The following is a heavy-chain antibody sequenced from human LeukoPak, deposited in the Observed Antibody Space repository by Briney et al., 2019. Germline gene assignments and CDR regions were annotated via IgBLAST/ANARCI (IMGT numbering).Heavy chain of an antibody. V-gene: IGHV3-53*04. CDR2: IYSGGST. J-gene: IGHJ6*02. Sequence: GGSLRLSCAASGFTFSSYAMHWVRQAPGKGLEWVSVIYSGGSTYYADSVKGRFTISRHNSKNTLYLQMNSLRAEDTAVYYCARAYGSYYYYGMDVWGQGTTVTVSS. CDR3: ARAYGSYYYYGMDV. D-gene: IGHD1-26*01. CDR1: GFTFSSYA.